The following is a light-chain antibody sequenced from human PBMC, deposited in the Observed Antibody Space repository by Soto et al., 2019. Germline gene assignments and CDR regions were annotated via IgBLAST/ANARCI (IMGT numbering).Light chain of an antibody. CDR1: QRVSGN. CDR2: GAS. J-gene: IGKJ4*01. Sequence: IVLTQSPATLSVSPGERATLFFRASQRVSGNLAWYQQKPGQAPRLLISGASTGATGLPSRFSGSGSGTDFTLTIDSLQSEDVAVYYCQQYHHWPVTFGGGTKVDIK. V-gene: IGKV3-15*01. CDR3: QQYHHWPVT.